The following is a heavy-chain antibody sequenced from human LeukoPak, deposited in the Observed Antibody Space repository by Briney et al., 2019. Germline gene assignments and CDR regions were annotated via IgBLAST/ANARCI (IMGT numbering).Heavy chain of an antibody. Sequence: ANIKQDGSEKYYVDSVKGRFTISRDNAKNSLYLQMNSLRAEDTAVYYCARDRTRWLPFDYWGQGTLVTVSS. CDR3: ARDRTRWLPFDY. D-gene: IGHD2-2*01. V-gene: IGHV3-7*01. CDR2: IKQDGSEK. J-gene: IGHJ4*02.